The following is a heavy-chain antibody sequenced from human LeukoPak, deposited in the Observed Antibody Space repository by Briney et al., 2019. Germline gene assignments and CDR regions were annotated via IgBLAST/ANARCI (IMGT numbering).Heavy chain of an antibody. V-gene: IGHV4-34*01. J-gene: IGHJ4*02. CDR3: ARDRLRWPKIDY. CDR2: INHSGST. Sequence: SETLSLTCAVYGGSFSDYSWIWIRQSPGKGLERIGEINHSGSTNYNPSLKSRVTISVDTSKNQFSLKLSSVTAADTAVYYCARDRLRWPKIDYWGQGTLVTVSS. CDR1: GGSFSDYS. D-gene: IGHD4-23*01.